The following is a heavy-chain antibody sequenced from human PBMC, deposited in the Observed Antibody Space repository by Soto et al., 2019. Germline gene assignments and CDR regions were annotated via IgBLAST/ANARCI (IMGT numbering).Heavy chain of an antibody. V-gene: IGHV3-21*01. CDR1: GFTFSSYS. D-gene: IGHD1-26*01. CDR2: ISSSSSYI. J-gene: IGHJ3*02. CDR3: ARDDSGSYSRHAFDI. Sequence: GGSLRLSCAASGFTFSSYSMNWVRQAPGKGLEWVSSISSSSSYIYYADSVKGRFTISRDNAKNSLYLQLNSLRAEDTAVYYCARDDSGSYSRHAFDIWGQGTMVTVSS.